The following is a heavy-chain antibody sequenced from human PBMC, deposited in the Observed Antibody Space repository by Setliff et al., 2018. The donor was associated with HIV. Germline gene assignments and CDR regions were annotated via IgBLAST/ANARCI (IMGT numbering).Heavy chain of an antibody. D-gene: IGHD3-16*02. CDR2: ISHDGGNK. V-gene: IGHV3-30*18. J-gene: IGHJ6*03. CDR1: GFTISYYG. CDR3: AKDLRSYRCSIASCSHMDV. Sequence: GGSLRLSCVASGFTISYYGMHWVRQAPGKGLEWVAVISHDGGNKYYADSVKGRFTISGDNSKNTLYLQMNSLRSEDAAVYYCAKDLRSYRCSIASCSHMDVWGKGTTVTISS.